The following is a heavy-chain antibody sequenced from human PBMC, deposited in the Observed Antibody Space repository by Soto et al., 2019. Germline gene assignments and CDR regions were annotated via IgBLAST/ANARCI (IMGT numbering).Heavy chain of an antibody. CDR2: INSDGTTI. Sequence: GGSLRLSCAASGFTFSSRWMHWVRQAPRKGLVWVSRINSDGTTITYADSVKGRFTISRDNAKNTLYLQMNSLRAEDTAVYYCARGTQTTVTTRLFDCWGQGTLVTVSS. D-gene: IGHD4-17*01. CDR3: ARGTQTTVTTRLFDC. J-gene: IGHJ4*02. V-gene: IGHV3-74*01. CDR1: GFTFSSRW.